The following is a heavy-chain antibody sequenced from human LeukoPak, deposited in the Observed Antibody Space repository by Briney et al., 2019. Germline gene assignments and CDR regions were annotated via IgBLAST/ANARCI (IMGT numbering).Heavy chain of an antibody. D-gene: IGHD1-14*01. Sequence: SETLSLTCAVYGGSFSGYYWNWIRQPPGKGLEWIGEITHSGSTNYNPSLKSRVTMSVDTSKNQFSLKLTSVTAAGTSMYYCARAVGRKTTLDYWGQGTLVTVSS. CDR2: ITHSGST. CDR3: ARAVGRKTTLDY. J-gene: IGHJ4*02. CDR1: GGSFSGYY. V-gene: IGHV4-34*01.